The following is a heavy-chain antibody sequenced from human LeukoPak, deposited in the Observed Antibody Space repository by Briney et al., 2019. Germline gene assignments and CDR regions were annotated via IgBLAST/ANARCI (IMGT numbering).Heavy chain of an antibody. CDR3: ARDAVDTANAV. CDR1: GFTFTTYW. Sequence: GGSLRLSCAASGFTFTTYWMHWVRQAPGKGLVWVSHIDSDGSITSYADSVKGRFTISRDNAKNTLYLQMNSLRAEGTAVYYCARDAVDTANAVWGQGTTVTVSS. V-gene: IGHV3-74*01. D-gene: IGHD5-18*01. CDR2: IDSDGSIT. J-gene: IGHJ6*02.